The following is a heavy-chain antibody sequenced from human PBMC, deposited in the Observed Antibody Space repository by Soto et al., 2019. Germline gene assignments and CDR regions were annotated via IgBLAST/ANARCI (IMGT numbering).Heavy chain of an antibody. CDR3: ARHTPAISISDH. CDR1: GGSISSSNW. J-gene: IGHJ4*02. V-gene: IGHV4-4*02. D-gene: IGHD2-15*01. CDR2: IYHSGST. Sequence: SETLSLTCAVSGGSISSSNWWSWVRQPPGKGLEWIGDIYHSGSTNYNPSLKSRVTISVDKSKNQFSLKLSSVTAADTAVYYCARHTPAISISDHWGQGTLVTVSS.